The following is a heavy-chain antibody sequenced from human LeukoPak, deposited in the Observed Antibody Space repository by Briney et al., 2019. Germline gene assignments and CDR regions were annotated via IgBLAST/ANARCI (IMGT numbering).Heavy chain of an antibody. CDR1: GFTFSNAW. D-gene: IGHD2-15*01. CDR2: IKSKTDGGTT. CDR3: TVIGYCSGGSCYYDAFDI. V-gene: IGHV3-15*01. J-gene: IGHJ3*02. Sequence: GGSLRLSCAASGFTFSNAWMSWVRQAPGKGLEWVGRIKSKTDGGTTDYVAPVKGRFTISRDDSKNTLYLQMNSLKAEDTAAYYCTVIGYCSGGSCYYDAFDIWGQGTMVTVSS.